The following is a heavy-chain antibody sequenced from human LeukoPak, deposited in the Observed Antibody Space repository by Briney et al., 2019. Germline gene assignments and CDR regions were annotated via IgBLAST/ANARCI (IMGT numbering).Heavy chain of an antibody. V-gene: IGHV4-61*05. CDR2: IYYSGST. J-gene: IGHJ3*02. D-gene: IGHD1-26*01. Sequence: SETLSLTCTVSGGSISSSSYYWSWIRQPPGKGLEWIGYIYYSGSTNYNPSLKSRVTISVDTSKNQFSLKLSSVTAADTAVYYCARHHPIATNAFDIWGQGTMVTVSS. CDR1: GGSISSSSYY. CDR3: ARHHPIATNAFDI.